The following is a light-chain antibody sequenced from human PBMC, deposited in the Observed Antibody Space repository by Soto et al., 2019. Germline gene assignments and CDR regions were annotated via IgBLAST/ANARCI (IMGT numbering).Light chain of an antibody. Sequence: EIVLTQSPATLSLSPGERATLSCRASQSVSSYLAWYQQKPGQAPRLLIYDASNRATGIPARFSGSGSVTDFTLTISRLEPEDFAVYYCQQYGSSPVTFGQGTKVDIK. J-gene: IGKJ1*01. CDR3: QQYGSSPVT. V-gene: IGKV3-20*01. CDR2: DAS. CDR1: QSVSSY.